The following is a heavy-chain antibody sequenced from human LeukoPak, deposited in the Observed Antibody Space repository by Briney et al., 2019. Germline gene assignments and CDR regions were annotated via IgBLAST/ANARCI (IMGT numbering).Heavy chain of an antibody. CDR3: ACSTSFPMYFFSGY. J-gene: IGHJ4*02. CDR1: GFTFSSYS. CDR2: ISSSSSTI. D-gene: IGHD2-2*01. Sequence: GGSLRLSCAASGFTFSSYSMNWVRQAPGKGLEWVSYISSSSSTIYYADSVKGRFTISRDNAKNSLYLQMNSLRAEDTAVYYCACSTSFPMYFFSGYWGQGTLVTVSS. V-gene: IGHV3-48*01.